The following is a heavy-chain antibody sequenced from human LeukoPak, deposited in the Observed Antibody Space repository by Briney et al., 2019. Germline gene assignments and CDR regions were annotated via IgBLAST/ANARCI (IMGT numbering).Heavy chain of an antibody. CDR2: ISGSGTDI. CDR3: ARDVGDYDFWRGSDHYYYYMDI. D-gene: IGHD3-3*01. J-gene: IGHJ6*03. V-gene: IGHV3-21*01. Sequence: AGGSLRLSCAASGFTFSSYTMNWVRQAPGTGLEWDSSISGSGTDIYYADSMKGRFTVSRDNAKNSLFLQMNSLRVEDTAVYYCARDVGDYDFWRGSDHYYYYMDIWGKGTTVTVSS. CDR1: GFTFSSYT.